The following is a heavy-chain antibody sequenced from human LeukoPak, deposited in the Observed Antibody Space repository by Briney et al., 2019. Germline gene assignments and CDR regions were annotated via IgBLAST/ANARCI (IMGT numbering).Heavy chain of an antibody. CDR1: GYTFTGYY. V-gene: IGHV1-46*01. Sequence: ASVKVSCKASGYTFTGYYMHWVRQAPGQGLEWTGWINPSGGSTTYAQKFRGRLTMTRDMSTSTVYMELSSLRSEDTAVYYCAKGSKEVIFTRDHHMDVWGKGTTVTLSS. CDR2: INPSGGST. D-gene: IGHD3/OR15-3a*01. CDR3: AKGSKEVIFTRDHHMDV. J-gene: IGHJ6*03.